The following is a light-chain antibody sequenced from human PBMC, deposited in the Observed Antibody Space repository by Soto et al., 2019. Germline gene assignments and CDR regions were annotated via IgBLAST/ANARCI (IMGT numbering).Light chain of an antibody. Sequence: EIVMTQSPATLSVSPGERATLSCRASQSVSSKLAWYQQKPGQGPRLLIYGASTRATGIPARFSGSGSGTDFTLTISSLQSEDFAVYYCQHYSTSLWTFRQGTKVEIK. J-gene: IGKJ1*01. CDR2: GAS. V-gene: IGKV3-15*01. CDR3: QHYSTSLWT. CDR1: QSVSSK.